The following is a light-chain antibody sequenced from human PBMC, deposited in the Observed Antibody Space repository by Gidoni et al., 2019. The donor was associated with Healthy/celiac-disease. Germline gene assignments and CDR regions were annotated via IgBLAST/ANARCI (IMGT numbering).Light chain of an antibody. CDR3: QQSYSTPFT. CDR2: AAS. CDR1: QSISSY. Sequence: DIQMTRSPSSLSASVGDRVNITCRASQSISSYLNWYQQKPGKAPKLLIYAASSLQSGVPSRFSGSGSGTDFTLTISSLQPEDFATYYCQQSYSTPFTFGGGTKVEIK. V-gene: IGKV1-39*01. J-gene: IGKJ4*01.